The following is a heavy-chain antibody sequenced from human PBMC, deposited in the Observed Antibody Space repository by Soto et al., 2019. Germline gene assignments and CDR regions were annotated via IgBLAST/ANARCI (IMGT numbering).Heavy chain of an antibody. J-gene: IGHJ4*02. CDR3: ANSEGIVGVTPWDY. D-gene: IGHD1-26*01. CDR2: ISGSGGGT. Sequence: GGSLSLSCAASGFTFSSFAMSWVRQAPGKGLEWVSGISGSGGGTYYADSMKGRFTISRDNSKNTLYLQMNSLRVEDTAVYYCANSEGIVGVTPWDYWGQGTLVTVSS. CDR1: GFTFSSFA. V-gene: IGHV3-23*01.